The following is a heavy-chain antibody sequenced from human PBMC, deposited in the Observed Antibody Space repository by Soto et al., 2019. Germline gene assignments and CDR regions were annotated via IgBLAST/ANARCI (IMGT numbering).Heavy chain of an antibody. CDR3: ARRGAFPSWFDP. V-gene: IGHV5-51*01. D-gene: IGHD1-26*01. CDR1: GYSFTSYW. J-gene: IGHJ5*02. Sequence: HGESLKISCKGSGYSFTSYWIGWVRQMPGKGLEWMGIIYPGDSDTKYSPSFEGQVTISVDKSISTAYLQWSSLKASDTAMYYCARRGAFPSWFDPWGQGTLVTVSS. CDR2: IYPGDSDT.